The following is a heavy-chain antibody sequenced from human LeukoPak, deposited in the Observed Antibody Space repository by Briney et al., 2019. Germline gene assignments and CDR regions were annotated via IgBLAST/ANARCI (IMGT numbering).Heavy chain of an antibody. D-gene: IGHD6-6*01. CDR1: GFTVSSNY. CDR2: IYSGGST. V-gene: IGHV3-66*04. J-gene: IGHJ5*02. CDR3: ARQSSIAARALGS. Sequence: PGGSLRLSCAASGFTVSSNYMSWVGQAPGKGLEWVSVIYSGGSTYYADSVKGRFTISRDNSKNTLYLQMNSLRAEDTAVYYIARQSSIAARALGSWGQGTPVTVSP.